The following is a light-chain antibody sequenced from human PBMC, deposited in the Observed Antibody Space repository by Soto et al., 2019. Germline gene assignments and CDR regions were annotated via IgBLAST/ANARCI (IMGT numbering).Light chain of an antibody. Sequence: EIVLTQSPGTLSLSPGDRATLSCRASQSLSSRYLAWYRQKPGQAPRLLIYGASNRATGIPDRFSGSGSGTDFHLTISRLEPDDFAVYYCRQYSSSPPTVGGGTKVEIK. CDR1: QSLSSRY. J-gene: IGKJ4*01. V-gene: IGKV3-20*01. CDR2: GAS. CDR3: RQYSSSPPT.